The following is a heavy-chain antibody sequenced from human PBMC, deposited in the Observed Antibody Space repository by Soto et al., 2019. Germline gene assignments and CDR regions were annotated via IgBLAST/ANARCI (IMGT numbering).Heavy chain of an antibody. V-gene: IGHV3-49*05. CDR1: GFTFGGYA. J-gene: IGHJ4*02. CDR3: SRVASHVEKSMNYLDY. Sequence: NPGGSLRLSCATSGFTFGGYAMSWFRQAPGKGLEWVGFIRSKAYSRTTEYAASVKGRFTISRDDSESIAYLQIDSLKTDDTGVYYCSRVASHVEKSMNYLDYWGQGTLVTVSS. CDR2: IRSKAYSRTT. D-gene: IGHD5-18*01.